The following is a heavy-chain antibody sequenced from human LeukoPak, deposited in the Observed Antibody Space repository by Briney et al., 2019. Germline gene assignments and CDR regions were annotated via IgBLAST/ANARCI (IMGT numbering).Heavy chain of an antibody. CDR3: AKDGDYYDPDGYSSFFDY. D-gene: IGHD3-22*01. CDR1: GFTFSSYA. V-gene: IGHV3-23*01. J-gene: IGHJ4*02. Sequence: QPGRSLRLSCAASGFTFSSYAMHWVRQAPGKGLEWVASISASGDRRHYGDSVKGRFAISRDDSTSTLSLQMTSLRAEDTAIYYCAKDGDYYDPDGYSSFFDYWGQGTLVTVSS. CDR2: ISASGDRR.